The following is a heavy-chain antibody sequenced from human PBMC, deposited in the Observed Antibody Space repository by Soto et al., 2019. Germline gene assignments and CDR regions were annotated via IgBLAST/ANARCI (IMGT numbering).Heavy chain of an antibody. D-gene: IGHD3-3*01. CDR2: ISYDGSNK. J-gene: IGHJ6*03. CDR3: AKDYWGYDFWRGSARYHYYMDV. Sequence: QVQLVESGGGVVQPGRSLRLSCAASGFTFSSYGMHWVRQAPGKGLEWVAVISYDGSNKYYADSVKGRFTISRDNSKNTVYLQMNSLSAEDTAVYYCAKDYWGYDFWRGSARYHYYMDVWGKGTTVTVSS. CDR1: GFTFSSYG. V-gene: IGHV3-30*18.